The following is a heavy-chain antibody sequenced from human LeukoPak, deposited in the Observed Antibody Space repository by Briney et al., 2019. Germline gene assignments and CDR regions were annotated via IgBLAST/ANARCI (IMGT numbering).Heavy chain of an antibody. Sequence: GGSLRLSCAASGLSVSDAWMSWVRQAPGKGLEWVGRIKSKSAGGTTDYVASVKGRFTISRDDSKNTLYLQMNSMKTEDTAVYYCTGPPDWGQGTLVTVSS. CDR1: GLSVSDAW. CDR3: TGPPD. V-gene: IGHV3-15*01. CDR2: IKSKSAGGTT. J-gene: IGHJ4*02.